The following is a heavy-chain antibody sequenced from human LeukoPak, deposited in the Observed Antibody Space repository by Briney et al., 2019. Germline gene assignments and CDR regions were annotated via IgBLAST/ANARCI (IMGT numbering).Heavy chain of an antibody. J-gene: IGHJ4*03. V-gene: IGHV3-21*01. CDR2: ISSGSGYI. D-gene: IGHD2-2*01. Sequence: GGSLRLSCAAPGFTFSSSSVNWVRQAPGKGLEWVSSISSGSGYIYYADSVKGRFTISRDNAKNSLYLQMSSLRAEDTAVYYCARSGGCSSTSCSPNFDYWGQGTMVTVSS. CDR1: GFTFSSSS. CDR3: ARSGGCSSTSCSPNFDY.